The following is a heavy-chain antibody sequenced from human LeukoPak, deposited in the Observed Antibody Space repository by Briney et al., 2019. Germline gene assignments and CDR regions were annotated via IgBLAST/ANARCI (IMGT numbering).Heavy chain of an antibody. J-gene: IGHJ4*02. Sequence: GGSLRLSCTASGFTFGGYAMSWFRQAPGKGLEWVGFIRSKAYGGTTEYAASVKGRFTISRDDSKSITYLQMNSLKTEDTAVYYCTRDRGRAAAGIPFDYWGQGTLVTVSS. V-gene: IGHV3-49*03. CDR1: GFTFGGYA. CDR2: IRSKAYGGTT. D-gene: IGHD6-13*01. CDR3: TRDRGRAAAGIPFDY.